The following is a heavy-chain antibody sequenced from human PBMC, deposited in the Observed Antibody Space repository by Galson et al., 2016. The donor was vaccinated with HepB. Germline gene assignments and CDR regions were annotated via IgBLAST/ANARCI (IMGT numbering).Heavy chain of an antibody. Sequence: SLRLSCAASGFTFNNAWMSWVRQAPGKGLEWVGRIKSKTDDGTTDYAAPVKGRFTISRDDSKNTLYLQMNSLKTEDTAVYYCTTDQRIAAAADLYFDYWGQGTLVTVSS. J-gene: IGHJ4*02. V-gene: IGHV3-15*01. D-gene: IGHD6-13*01. CDR1: GFTFNNAW. CDR2: IKSKTDDGTT. CDR3: TTDQRIAAAADLYFDY.